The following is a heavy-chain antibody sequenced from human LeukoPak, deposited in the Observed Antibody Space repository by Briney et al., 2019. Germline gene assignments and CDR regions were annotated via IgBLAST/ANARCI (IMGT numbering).Heavy chain of an antibody. D-gene: IGHD6-6*01. CDR3: ARDRYSSSSDYYYMDV. CDR1: GFTFSSYW. Sequence: GGSLRLSCAASGFTFSSYWMSWVRQAPGKGLEWVANIKQDGSEKYYVDSVKGRFTISRDNAKNSLYLQMNSLRAEDTAVYYCARDRYSSSSDYYYMDVWGTGTTVTVSS. V-gene: IGHV3-7*01. J-gene: IGHJ6*03. CDR2: IKQDGSEK.